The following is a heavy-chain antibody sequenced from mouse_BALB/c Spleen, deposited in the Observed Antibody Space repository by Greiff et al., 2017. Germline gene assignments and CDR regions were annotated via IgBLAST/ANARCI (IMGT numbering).Heavy chain of an antibody. CDR1: GYSFTSYW. CDR3: TRSRAYSYFDY. Sequence: VQLKQSGTVLARPGASVKMSCKASGYSFTSYWMHWVKQRPGQGLEWIGAIYPGNSDTSYNQKFKGKAKLTAVTSASTAYMELSSLTNEDSAVYYCTRSRAYSYFDYWGQGTTLTVSS. V-gene: IGHV1-5*01. J-gene: IGHJ2*01. CDR2: IYPGNSDT. D-gene: IGHD2-10*01.